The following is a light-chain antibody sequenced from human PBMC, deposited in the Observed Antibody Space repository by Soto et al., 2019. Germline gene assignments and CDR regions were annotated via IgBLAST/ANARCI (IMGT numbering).Light chain of an antibody. Sequence: SVLTQPASVSGSPGQSITISCTGTSSDVGGYNYVSWYQQYPGKAPKLMIYDVTNRPSGVSNRFSGSKSGNTAPLTISGLQAEDEADYYCSSYTSTISYVFGTGTKVPVL. CDR2: DVT. V-gene: IGLV2-14*01. CDR3: SSYTSTISYV. CDR1: SSDVGGYNY. J-gene: IGLJ1*01.